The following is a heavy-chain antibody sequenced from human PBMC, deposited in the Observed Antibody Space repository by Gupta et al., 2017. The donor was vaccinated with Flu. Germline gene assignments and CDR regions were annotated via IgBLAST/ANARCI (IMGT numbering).Heavy chain of an antibody. D-gene: IGHD4-17*01. J-gene: IGHJ1*01. CDR3: ARAGPYLADYGELGV. V-gene: IGHV3-7*01. Sequence: IIREGNEKYYLGSVKGRFTISRDNAKSSLYLQMDSLRVEDTAVYYCARAGPYLADYGELGVWGQGTLVTVSS. CDR2: IIREGNEK.